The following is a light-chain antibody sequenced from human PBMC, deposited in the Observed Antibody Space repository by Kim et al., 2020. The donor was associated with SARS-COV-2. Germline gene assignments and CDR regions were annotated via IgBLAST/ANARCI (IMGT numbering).Light chain of an antibody. J-gene: IGKJ2*01. CDR1: QTVTTTS. V-gene: IGKV3-20*01. CDR2: GTS. Sequence: CLSPGERATLSCRASQTVTTTSLAWYQQKPGQAPRLLIFGTSSRATGIPDRFSGSGSGTDFTLTISRLEPEDFAVYYCQQFGSSYTFGQGTKLEI. CDR3: QQFGSSYT.